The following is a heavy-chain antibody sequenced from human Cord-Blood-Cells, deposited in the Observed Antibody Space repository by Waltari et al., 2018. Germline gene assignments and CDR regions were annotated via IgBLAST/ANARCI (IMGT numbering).Heavy chain of an antibody. V-gene: IGHV4-39*01. J-gene: IGHJ4*02. CDR3: ARQRGSSWYY. CDR2: IYYSGST. CDR1: GGPISSSSYY. Sequence: QLQLQESGPGLAKPSETLSLTCTVSGGPISSSSYYWGWIRQPPGKGLEWIGSIYYSGSTYYNPSLKSRVTISVDTSKNQFSLKLSSVTAADTAVYYCARQRGSSWYYWGQGTLVTVSS. D-gene: IGHD6-13*01.